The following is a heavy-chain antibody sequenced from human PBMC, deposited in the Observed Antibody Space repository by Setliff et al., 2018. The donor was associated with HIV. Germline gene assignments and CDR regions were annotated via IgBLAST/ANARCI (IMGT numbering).Heavy chain of an antibody. V-gene: IGHV4-59*01. Sequence: PSETLSLTCNVSGASISSYYRTWIRQSPGNRLEWLGYITDSGNTNYNPSLRRRVTISADTSKNQVSLRLRSVTAADTAVYYCARETQQSYNIVTGYNYYYGIDVWGQGTTVTVSS. D-gene: IGHD3-9*01. CDR3: ARETQQSYNIVTGYNYYYGIDV. CDR2: ITDSGNT. J-gene: IGHJ6*02. CDR1: GASISSYY.